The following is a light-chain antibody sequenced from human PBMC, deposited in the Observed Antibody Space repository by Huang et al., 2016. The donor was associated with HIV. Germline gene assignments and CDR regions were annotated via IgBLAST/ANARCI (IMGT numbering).Light chain of an antibody. CDR1: QSINNTY. V-gene: IGKV3-20*01. CDR3: QHYGTSPQT. CDR2: VAS. Sequence: EIVLTQSPGTLSLSPGEGATLSCRASQSINNTYLAWFQQKPGQPPRRLISVASRRATGVPDRFTGSGSGTDFNITISRLETEDFAMYFCQHYGTSPQTFGQGTKLEIK. J-gene: IGKJ2*01.